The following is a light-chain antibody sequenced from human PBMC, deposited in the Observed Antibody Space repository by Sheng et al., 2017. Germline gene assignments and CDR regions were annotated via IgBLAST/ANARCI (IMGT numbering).Light chain of an antibody. CDR1: ALPKN. Sequence: SYELTQPPSVSVSLGQMARITCSGEALPKNMLIGTSRSQASSLVLVIYKDSERPSGIPERFSGSSSGTIVTLTISGVQAEDEADYYCLSADSSGTGVFGTGTKVTVL. CDR3: LSADSSGTGV. V-gene: IGLV3-16*01. CDR2: KDS. J-gene: IGLJ1*01.